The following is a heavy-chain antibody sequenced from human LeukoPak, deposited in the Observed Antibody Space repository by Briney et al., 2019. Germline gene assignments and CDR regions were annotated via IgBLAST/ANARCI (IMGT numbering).Heavy chain of an antibody. CDR1: GFIFSSYE. CDR3: ARRYCSSSICLLDY. CDR2: ITTSGSTI. J-gene: IGHJ4*02. D-gene: IGHD2-2*01. Sequence: GGSLRLSCAASGFIFSSYEMNWVRQAPGKGLGWVSHITTSGSTIYYADSVKGRFTISRDNAKNSVYLQMNSLSAEDTAVYYCARRYCSSSICLLDYWGQGTLVTVSS. V-gene: IGHV3-48*03.